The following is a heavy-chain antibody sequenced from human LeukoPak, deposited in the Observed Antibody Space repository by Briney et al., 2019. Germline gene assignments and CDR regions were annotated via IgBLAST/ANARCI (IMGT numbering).Heavy chain of an antibody. V-gene: IGHV3-30*02. Sequence: GGSPRLSCAASGFTFSSYGMHWVRQAPGKGLEWVAFIRYDGSNKYYADSVNGRFTISRDNSKNTLYLQMNSLRAEDTAVYYCAKHPSGYYYDHFDYWGQGTLVSVSS. CDR3: AKHPSGYYYDHFDY. CDR2: IRYDGSNK. J-gene: IGHJ4*02. D-gene: IGHD3-22*01. CDR1: GFTFSSYG.